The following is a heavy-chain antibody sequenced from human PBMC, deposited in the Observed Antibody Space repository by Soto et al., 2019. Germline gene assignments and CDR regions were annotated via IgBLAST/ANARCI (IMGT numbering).Heavy chain of an antibody. CDR3: XXXXXXXXXSHLDY. CDR1: GFTFSSYD. CDR2: IGTXGDT. Sequence: XVQLVESGGALVQPGGSPRLSCAASGFTFSSYDFHWVRQPPGEGLEWVSAIGTXGDTYYQVSVXGRFXISXEXAEXSXXXXXXXXXXXXXXXXXXXXXXXXXXXSHLDYWGQGILVTVSS. V-gene: IGHV3-13*01. J-gene: IGHJ4*02.